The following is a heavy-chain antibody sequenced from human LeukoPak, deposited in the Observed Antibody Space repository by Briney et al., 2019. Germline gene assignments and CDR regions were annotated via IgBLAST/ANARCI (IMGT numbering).Heavy chain of an antibody. CDR1: GLTFSRCA. CDR3: VKDAVIGHHLLIARGEKQYVMDV. D-gene: IGHD6-19*01. Sequence: GGSLRLSCAAAGLTFSRCAMTWVRQAPGKGLEWVSTLSASGDKTFYAESVEGRVTISRDNSKNTLYLQMNSLRPEDTAVYYCVKDAVIGHHLLIARGEKQYVMDVWGPGTTVTVSS. J-gene: IGHJ6*02. CDR2: LSASGDKT. V-gene: IGHV3-23*01.